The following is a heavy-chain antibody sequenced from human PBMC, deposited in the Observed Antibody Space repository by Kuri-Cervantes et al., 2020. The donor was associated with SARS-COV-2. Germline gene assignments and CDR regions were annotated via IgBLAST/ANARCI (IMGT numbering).Heavy chain of an antibody. D-gene: IGHD1-26*01. CDR1: GGSISSYY. CDR2: IYYSGST. CDR3: AGVGRVGATWADFDY. J-gene: IGHJ4*02. V-gene: IGHV4-59*01. Sequence: SETLSLTCTVSGGSISSYYWSWIRQPPGKGLEWIGYIYYSGSTNYNPSLKSRVTISVDTSKNQFSLKLSSVTAADTAVYYCAGVGRVGATWADFDYWGQGTLVTVSS.